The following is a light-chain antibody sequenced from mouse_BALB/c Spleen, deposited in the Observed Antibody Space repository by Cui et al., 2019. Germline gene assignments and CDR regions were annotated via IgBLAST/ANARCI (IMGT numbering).Light chain of an antibody. CDR3: QQGQSYPLT. CDR2: KAS. Sequence: QMNQSPSSLPASLGDTITITCHASQNINVWLSWYQQKPGNNPKLLIYKASNLHTGVPSRFSGSGSGTGFTLTISSLQPEDIATYYCQQGQSYPLTFGAGTKLELK. J-gene: IGKJ5*01. V-gene: IGKV11-125*01. CDR1: QNINVW.